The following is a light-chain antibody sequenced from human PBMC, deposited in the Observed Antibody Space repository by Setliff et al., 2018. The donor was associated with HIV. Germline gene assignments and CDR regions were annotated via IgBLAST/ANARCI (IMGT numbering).Light chain of an antibody. CDR2: DVS. CDR3: SSYTSSDTYV. J-gene: IGLJ1*01. V-gene: IGLV2-14*03. Sequence: QSALIQPASVSGSPGQSITISCTGTSSDVGHYNYVSWYQQHPGKAPKFMIYDVSNRPSGISNRFSGSKSGNTASLTISGLQAEDEGDYYCSSYTSSDTYVFGTGTKVT. CDR1: SSDVGHYNY.